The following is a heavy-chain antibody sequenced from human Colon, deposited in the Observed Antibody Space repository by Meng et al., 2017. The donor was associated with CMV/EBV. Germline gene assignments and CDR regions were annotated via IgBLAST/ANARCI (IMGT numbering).Heavy chain of an antibody. V-gene: IGHV5-51*01. CDR2: IYPADSDT. J-gene: IGHJ6*02. CDR3: ARLGVPAAVSPYYGMDV. Sequence: GESLKISCEGSGYSFINYWIAWVRQMPGKGLEWMGMIYPADSDTRYSPSFQGQVTISGDRYISTVYLQWSSLKAADTAMYYCARLGVPAAVSPYYGMDVWGQGTTVTVSS. CDR1: GYSFINYW. D-gene: IGHD2-2*01.